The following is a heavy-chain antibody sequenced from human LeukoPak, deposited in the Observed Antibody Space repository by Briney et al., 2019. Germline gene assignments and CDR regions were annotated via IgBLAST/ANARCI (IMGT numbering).Heavy chain of an antibody. J-gene: IGHJ4*02. Sequence: GGSLRLSCAASGFTFSTYGMHWVRQAPGKGLEWVAVISYDESYTYYADSVKGRFTISRDNSKNTLYLQMNSLRAEDTAVYYCAKGHSSGWTIFDYWGQGTLVTVPS. D-gene: IGHD6-25*01. CDR1: GFTFSTYG. V-gene: IGHV3-30*18. CDR2: ISYDESYT. CDR3: AKGHSSGWTIFDY.